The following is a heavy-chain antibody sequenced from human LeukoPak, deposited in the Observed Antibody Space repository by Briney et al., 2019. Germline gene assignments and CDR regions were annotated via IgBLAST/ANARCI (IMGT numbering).Heavy chain of an antibody. CDR3: ARDAPLYCSSGSCLWWFDP. J-gene: IGHJ5*02. Sequence: GASVKVSCKASGYTFTNYAITWVRQAPGQGPEWMGWISPYNGDRRDALKLQGRVTMTTDTSTSTAYMELRSLRSDDTAVYYCARDAPLYCSSGSCLWWFDPWGQGTLVTVSS. CDR1: GYTFTNYA. CDR2: ISPYNGDR. D-gene: IGHD2-15*01. V-gene: IGHV1-18*01.